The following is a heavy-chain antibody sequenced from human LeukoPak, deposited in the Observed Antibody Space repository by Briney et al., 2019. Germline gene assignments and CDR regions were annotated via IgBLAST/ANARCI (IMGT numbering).Heavy chain of an antibody. Sequence: ASVKVSCPASGYTFNSYDINWVRQATGQGLEWLGWMNLNSGNIGYAKKFQGRITMTRTTSISTAYMELSSLRSEDTAVYYCARDGYSYGYYYYYYMDVWGKGTTVTISS. J-gene: IGHJ6*03. D-gene: IGHD5-18*01. V-gene: IGHV1-8*01. CDR3: ARDGYSYGYYYYYYMDV. CDR2: MNLNSGNI. CDR1: GYTFNSYD.